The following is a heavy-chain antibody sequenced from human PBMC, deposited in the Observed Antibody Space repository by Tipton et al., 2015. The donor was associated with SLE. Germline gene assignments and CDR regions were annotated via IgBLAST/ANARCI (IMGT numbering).Heavy chain of an antibody. CDR1: GFIFSDY. Sequence: LRLSCAASGFIFSDYWMQWVRQAPGKGLEWIGYIYYGGSPHYNPSLKNRVTMSLDTSKNQFSLELISVTAADTAVYFCATWPRGADYWGRGTLVTVSS. J-gene: IGHJ4*02. V-gene: IGHV4-59*08. CDR2: IYYGGSP. CDR3: ATWPRGADY. D-gene: IGHD4/OR15-4a*01.